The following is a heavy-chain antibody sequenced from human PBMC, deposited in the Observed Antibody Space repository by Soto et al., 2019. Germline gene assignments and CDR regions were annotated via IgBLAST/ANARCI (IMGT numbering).Heavy chain of an antibody. J-gene: IGHJ4*02. CDR3: ASCITIFGAVDSLDY. Sequence: ASVKVSCKASGHTFTSQGISWVRRAPGRGLEWMGYISTYNGNANYAQNLQGRLTMTADTPTSTAYMDLRSLRSDDTAVYYCASCITIFGAVDSLDYWGQGTPVTVSS. CDR2: ISTYNGNA. D-gene: IGHD3-3*01. CDR1: GHTFTSQG. V-gene: IGHV1-18*01.